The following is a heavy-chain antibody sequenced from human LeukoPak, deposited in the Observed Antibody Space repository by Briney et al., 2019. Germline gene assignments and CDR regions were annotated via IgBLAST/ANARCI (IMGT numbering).Heavy chain of an antibody. V-gene: IGHV4-59*11. Sequence: SETLSLTCTVSGGSISSHYWSWIRQPPGKGLEWIGYIYYSGSTNYNPSLKSRVTISVDTSKNQFSLKLSSVTAADTAVYYCARDGGIVGATPYFDYWGQGTLVTVSS. CDR1: GGSISSHY. J-gene: IGHJ4*02. CDR3: ARDGGIVGATPYFDY. D-gene: IGHD1-26*01. CDR2: IYYSGST.